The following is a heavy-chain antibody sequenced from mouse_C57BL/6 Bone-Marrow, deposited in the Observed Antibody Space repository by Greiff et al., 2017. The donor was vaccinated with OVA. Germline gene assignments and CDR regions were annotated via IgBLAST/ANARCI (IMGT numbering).Heavy chain of an antibody. CDR1: GYTFTSYW. Sequence: VQLQQPGAELVMPGASVKLSCKASGYTFTSYWMHWVKQRPGQGLEWIGETDPSDSYTNYNQKFKGKSTLTVDKSSSTAYMQLSSLTSEDSAVYYCARSVLLTIDYWGQGTTLTVSS. CDR2: TDPSDSYT. CDR3: ARSVLLTIDY. V-gene: IGHV1-69*01. J-gene: IGHJ2*01. D-gene: IGHD1-1*01.